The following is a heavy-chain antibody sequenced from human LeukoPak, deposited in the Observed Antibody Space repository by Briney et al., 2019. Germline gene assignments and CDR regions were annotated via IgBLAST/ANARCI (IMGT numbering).Heavy chain of an antibody. CDR2: VGGDDAT. Sequence: TGGSLRLSCAASGFIFSDYAMNWVRQAPGKGLEWVSVVGGDDATYYKDSVKGRFTISRDNSKNTLSLQMNSLRLEDTAVYYCAKDSWSRNGIYDPFDIWGQGTMVTVSS. CDR3: AKDSWSRNGIYDPFDI. D-gene: IGHD2-8*01. J-gene: IGHJ3*02. CDR1: GFIFSDYA. V-gene: IGHV3-23*01.